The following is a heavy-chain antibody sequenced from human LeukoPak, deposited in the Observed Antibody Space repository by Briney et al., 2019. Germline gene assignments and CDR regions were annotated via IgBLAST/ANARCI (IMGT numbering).Heavy chain of an antibody. CDR1: GYTFTSYD. V-gene: IGHV1-8*01. J-gene: IGHJ3*02. CDR3: ARGHYYDSSGYYGYQAPISAFDI. CDR2: TNPNSGNT. D-gene: IGHD3-22*01. Sequence: EASVKVSCKASGYTFTSYDINWVRQATGQGLEWMGWTNPNSGNTGYAQKFQGRVTMTRNTSISTAYMELSSLRSEDTAVYYCARGHYYDSSGYYGYQAPISAFDIWGQGTMATVSS.